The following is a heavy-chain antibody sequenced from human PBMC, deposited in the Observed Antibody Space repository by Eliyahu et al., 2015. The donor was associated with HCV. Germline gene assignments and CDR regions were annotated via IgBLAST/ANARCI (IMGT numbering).Heavy chain of an antibody. CDR1: GVSIRTSF. V-gene: IGHV4-4*07. J-gene: IGHJ4*02. Sequence: QVQLQESGPGLVKPSETLSLTCSVSGVSIRTSFWXWIRQSXAGGLEWIGYVSTSRVPNYXPSLKGRGTLSLDTSKNHLSLRLTSVTAADTAIYYCARRDATMTAGDYFDYWGQGLLVTVSS. D-gene: IGHD2-21*02. CDR3: ARRDATMTAGDYFDY. CDR2: VSTSRVP.